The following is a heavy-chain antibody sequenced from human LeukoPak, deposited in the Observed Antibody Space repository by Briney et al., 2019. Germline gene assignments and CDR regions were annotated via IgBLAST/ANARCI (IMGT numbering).Heavy chain of an antibody. CDR2: IIPIFGTA. CDR3: ARDGRRWVGATTYSFDY. Sequence: SVKVSCKASGGTFSSYAISWVRQAPGQGLEWMGGIIPIFGTANYAQKFQGRVTITADESTSTAYMELRSLRSDDTAVYYCARDGRRWVGATTYSFDYWGQGTLVTVSS. J-gene: IGHJ4*02. CDR1: GGTFSSYA. D-gene: IGHD1-26*01. V-gene: IGHV1-69*13.